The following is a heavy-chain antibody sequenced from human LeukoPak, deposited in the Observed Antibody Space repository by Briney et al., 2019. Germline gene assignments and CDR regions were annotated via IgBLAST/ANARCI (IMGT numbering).Heavy chain of an antibody. CDR2: ISYSGKT. J-gene: IGHJ6*03. CDR1: AGSISSSDYY. CDR3: SRLTHSYYSDTSGYYPYYYMDV. D-gene: IGHD3-22*01. Sequence: PSETLSLTRTVSAGSISSSDYYWGWIRQSPGKGLEWIGRISYSGKTYYNPSLKSRVTISVDTSKNQFSLRLSSVTAADTAVYYCSRLTHSYYSDTSGYYPYYYMDVWGEGTTVTVSS. V-gene: IGHV4-39*01.